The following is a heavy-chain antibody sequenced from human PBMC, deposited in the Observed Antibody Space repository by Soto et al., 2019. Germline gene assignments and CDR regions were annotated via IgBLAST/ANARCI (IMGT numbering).Heavy chain of an antibody. CDR1: GVSVSSDIYY. V-gene: IGHV4-31*03. CDR2: IYYSGNT. J-gene: IGHJ6*02. CDR3: ARYPVVVVPAANYGLDV. Sequence: SETLSLTCSVSGVSVSSDIYYWSWIRHHPGKGLEWIGYIYYSGNTYYNPSLGGRVTISLDTSKNHFSLRLRSVTPADTAVYYCARYPVVVVPAANYGLDVWGQGTTVTVSS. D-gene: IGHD2-2*01.